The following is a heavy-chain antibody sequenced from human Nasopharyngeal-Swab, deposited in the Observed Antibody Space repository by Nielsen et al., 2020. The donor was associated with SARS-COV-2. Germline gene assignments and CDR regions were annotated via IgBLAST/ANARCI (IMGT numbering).Heavy chain of an antibody. D-gene: IGHD3-10*01. J-gene: IGHJ5*02. CDR2: ISSSSSTI. V-gene: IGHV3-11*04. Sequence: GESLKISCAASGFTFSDYYMSWIRQAPGKGLEWVSYISSSSSTIYYADSVKGRFTISRDNAKNSLYLQMNSLRAEDTAVYYCAGIGGSGLVDFNWFDPWGQGTLVTVSS. CDR3: AGIGGSGLVDFNWFDP. CDR1: GFTFSDYY.